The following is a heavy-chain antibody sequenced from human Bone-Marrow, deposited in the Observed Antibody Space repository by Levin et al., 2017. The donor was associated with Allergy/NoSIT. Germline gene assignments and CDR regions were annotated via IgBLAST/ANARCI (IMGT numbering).Heavy chain of an antibody. V-gene: IGHV4-34*12. CDR1: GGSFSGHY. D-gene: IGHD4-17*01. CDR2: IIHSEDT. CDR3: ARRLRGGPFDS. J-gene: IGHJ4*02. Sequence: GSLRLSCAVYGGSFSGHYWSWIRQPPGKGLEWIGEIIHSEDTNYIPSHFNPPFTSPVTTSLDTSKKQFSLGLSSVTAADTSVYYCARRLRGGPFDSWGQGTLVTVSS.